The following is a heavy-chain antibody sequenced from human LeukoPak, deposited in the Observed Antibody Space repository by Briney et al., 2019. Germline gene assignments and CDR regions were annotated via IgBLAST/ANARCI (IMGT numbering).Heavy chain of an antibody. CDR3: AMLTPSSYYFDY. CDR2: ISGSGATT. Sequence: GGSLRLSCAASGFIFSSYAMSRVRQAPGKRLEWVPGISGSGATTYYADSVKGRFTISRDNSESTLFLQMNSLRAEDTAVYYCAMLTPSSYYFDYWGQGTLVTVSS. J-gene: IGHJ4*02. CDR1: GFIFSSYA. V-gene: IGHV3-23*01. D-gene: IGHD2-15*01.